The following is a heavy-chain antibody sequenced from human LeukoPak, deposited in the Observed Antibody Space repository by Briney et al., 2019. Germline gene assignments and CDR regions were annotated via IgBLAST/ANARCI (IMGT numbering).Heavy chain of an antibody. Sequence: SGGSLRLSCAASGFTFSSYAMSWVRQAPEKGLEWVSYISSSSSTIYYADSVKGRFTISRDNAKNSLYLQMNSLRDEDTAVYYCARDGRYGDYVRFDYWGQGTLVTVSS. CDR1: GFTFSSYA. J-gene: IGHJ4*02. CDR2: ISSSSSTI. CDR3: ARDGRYGDYVRFDY. D-gene: IGHD4-17*01. V-gene: IGHV3-48*02.